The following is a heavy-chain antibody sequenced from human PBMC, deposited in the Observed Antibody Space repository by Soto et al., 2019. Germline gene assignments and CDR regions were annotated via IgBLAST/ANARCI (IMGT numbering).Heavy chain of an antibody. Sequence: PGGSLRLSCAASGFTFSSYAMSWVRQAPGKGLEWVSAISGSGGSTYYADSVKGRFTISRDNSKNTLYLQMNSLSAEDTAVYFCAKDPYQYDGSGYYFYYWGQGTPVTVSS. CDR1: GFTFSSYA. CDR2: ISGSGGST. D-gene: IGHD3-22*01. CDR3: AKDPYQYDGSGYYFYY. V-gene: IGHV3-23*01. J-gene: IGHJ4*02.